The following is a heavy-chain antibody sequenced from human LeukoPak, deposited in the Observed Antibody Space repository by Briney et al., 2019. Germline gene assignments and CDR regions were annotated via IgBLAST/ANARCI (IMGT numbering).Heavy chain of an antibody. CDR2: ISWNSGSI. V-gene: IGHV3-9*01. J-gene: IGHJ3*02. D-gene: IGHD1-26*01. Sequence: PGGSLRLSCAASGFTFDDYAMHWVRQAPGKGLEWVSGISWNSGSIGYADSVKGRFTISRDNAKNSLYLQMNSLRAEDTALYYCAKGGGSYSAFDIWGQGTMVTVSS. CDR1: GFTFDDYA. CDR3: AKGGGSYSAFDI.